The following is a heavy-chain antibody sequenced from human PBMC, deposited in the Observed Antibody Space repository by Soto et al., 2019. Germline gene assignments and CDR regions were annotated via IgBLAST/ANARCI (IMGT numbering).Heavy chain of an antibody. D-gene: IGHD3-16*02. V-gene: IGHV4-4*02. CDR2: IYHSGST. CDR3: ARALTALSLGELSLYAFDI. J-gene: IGHJ3*02. Sequence: SETLSLTCAVSGGSISSSNWWSWVRQPPGKGLEWIGEIYHSGSTNYNPSLKSRVTISVDKSKNQFSLKLSSVTAADTAVYYCARALTALSLGELSLYAFDIWGQGTMVTVSS. CDR1: GGSISSSNW.